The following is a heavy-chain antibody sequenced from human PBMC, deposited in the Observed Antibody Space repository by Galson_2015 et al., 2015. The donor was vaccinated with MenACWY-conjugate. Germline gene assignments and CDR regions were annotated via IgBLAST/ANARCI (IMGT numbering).Heavy chain of an antibody. Sequence: SLRLSCAGSGFTFSRTWMSWVRQAPGTGLEWVASIKEDQSEKYYVDSVKGRFTISRDNAKNSVFLQTNSLRAEDTAVYYCAIKSFYCSGGTCYSGTFEYWGQGTLVTVSS. J-gene: IGHJ4*02. D-gene: IGHD2-15*01. CDR2: IKEDQSEK. CDR3: AIKSFYCSGGTCYSGTFEY. CDR1: GFTFSRTW. V-gene: IGHV3-7*03.